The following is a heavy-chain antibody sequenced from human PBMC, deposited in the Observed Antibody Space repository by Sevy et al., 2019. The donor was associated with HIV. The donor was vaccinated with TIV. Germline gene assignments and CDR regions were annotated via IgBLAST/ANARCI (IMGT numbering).Heavy chain of an antibody. CDR2: IYSGGST. CDR3: ASLYSSGWYYFDY. V-gene: IGHV3-53*01. D-gene: IGHD6-19*01. Sequence: GGPLRLSCAASGFTVSSNYMSWVRQAPGKGLEWVSVIYSGGSTYYTDSVKGRFTISRDNSKNTLYLQMNSLRAEDTAVYYCASLYSSGWYYFDYWGQGTLVTVSS. J-gene: IGHJ4*02. CDR1: GFTVSSNY.